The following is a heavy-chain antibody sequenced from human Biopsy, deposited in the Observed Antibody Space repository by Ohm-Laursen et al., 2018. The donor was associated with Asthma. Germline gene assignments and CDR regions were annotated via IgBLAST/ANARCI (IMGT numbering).Heavy chain of an antibody. J-gene: IGHJ3*02. CDR1: GFSFSNFA. Sequence: SLRLSCSATGFSFSNFAIHWVRQAPGKGLEWVGVISKDASTQDYADSVKGRFTMARDNSKNTLDLQMNSLREEDTAVYYCVRDGTDDAFDIWSQGTVVSVSS. V-gene: IGHV3-30*01. CDR3: VRDGTDDAFDI. CDR2: ISKDASTQ. D-gene: IGHD1-1*01.